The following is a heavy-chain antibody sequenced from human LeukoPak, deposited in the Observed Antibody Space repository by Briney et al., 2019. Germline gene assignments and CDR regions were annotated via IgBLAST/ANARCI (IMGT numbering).Heavy chain of an antibody. CDR1: GGTFSSYA. CDR2: IIPIFGTA. J-gene: IGHJ5*02. CDR3: ARSTTLKLRFLQYNWFDP. D-gene: IGHD3-3*01. V-gene: IGHV1-69*13. Sequence: SVKVSCKASGGTFSSYAISWVRQAPGQGLEWIGGIIPIFGTANYAQKFQGRVTITADESTSTAYMELSSLRSEDTAVYYCARSTTLKLRFLQYNWFDPWGQGTLVTVSS.